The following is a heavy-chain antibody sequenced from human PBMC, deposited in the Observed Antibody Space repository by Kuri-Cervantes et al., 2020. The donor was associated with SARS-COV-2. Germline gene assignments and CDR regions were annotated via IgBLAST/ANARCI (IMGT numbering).Heavy chain of an antibody. Sequence: GESLKISCAASGFTFSSYGMHWVRQAPGKGLEWVAFIRYDGSNKYYADSVKGRFTISRDNSKNSLYLQMNSLRAEDTAVYYCARSNFRFDRWGQGTMVTVSS. CDR1: GFTFSSYG. J-gene: IGHJ3*01. V-gene: IGHV3-30*02. CDR3: ARSNFRFDR. D-gene: IGHD1-7*01. CDR2: IRYDGSNK.